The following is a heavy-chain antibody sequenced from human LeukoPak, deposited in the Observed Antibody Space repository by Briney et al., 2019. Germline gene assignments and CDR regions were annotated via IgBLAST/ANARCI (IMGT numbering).Heavy chain of an antibody. D-gene: IGHD3-10*01. CDR1: GGSISSYY. J-gene: IGHJ4*02. V-gene: IGHV4-34*01. CDR3: ARSPGMVRGVTVDY. Sequence: SETLSLTCTVSGGSISSYYWSWIRQPPGKGLEWIGEINHSGSTNYNPSLKSRVTISVDTSKNQFSLKLSSVTAADTAVYYCARSPGMVRGVTVDYWGQGTLVTVSS. CDR2: INHSGST.